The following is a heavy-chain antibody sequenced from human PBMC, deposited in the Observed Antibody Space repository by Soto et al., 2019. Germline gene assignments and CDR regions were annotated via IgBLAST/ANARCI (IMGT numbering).Heavy chain of an antibody. V-gene: IGHV3-13*01. D-gene: IGHD4-4*01. J-gene: IGHJ6*03. CDR1: GFTFSSYA. Sequence: EVQLVESGGGLVQPGGSLRLSCAASGFTFSSYAMHWVRQATGKGLEWVSAIGTAGDTYYPGSVKGRFTISRENAKNSLYLQMNSLRAGDTAVYYCARGVRGQGAYYYYYMDVWGKGTTVTVSS. CDR2: IGTAGDT. CDR3: ARGVRGQGAYYYYYMDV.